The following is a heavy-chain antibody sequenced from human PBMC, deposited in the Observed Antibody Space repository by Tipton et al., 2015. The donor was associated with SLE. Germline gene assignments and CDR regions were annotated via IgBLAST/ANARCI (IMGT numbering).Heavy chain of an antibody. CDR2: IHASGSSGST. D-gene: IGHD3-16*01. Sequence: TLSLTCTVSGDSITRSSFYWGWIRQPAGKGLERIGRIHASGSSGSTEYNPSLKSRVSMSLDTSKNQFSLNLTSVTAADTALYYCARDGVRKGWWFFDLWGRGTLVTVSS. CDR3: ARDGVRKGWWFFDL. CDR1: GDSITRSSFY. J-gene: IGHJ2*01. V-gene: IGHV4-61*02.